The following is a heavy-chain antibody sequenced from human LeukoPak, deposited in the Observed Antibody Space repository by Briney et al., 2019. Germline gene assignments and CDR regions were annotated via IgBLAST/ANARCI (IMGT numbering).Heavy chain of an antibody. D-gene: IGHD1-26*01. CDR1: EFTFSSYA. J-gene: IGHJ4*02. CDR2: ISGSGGSP. CDR3: AKGSRGSYYGSYYDY. V-gene: IGHV3-23*01. Sequence: GGSLRLSCAASEFTFSSYAMSWVRQAPGKGLEWVSAISGSGGSPYYADSVKGRFTISRDNSKNTLYLQMNSLRADDTAVYYCAKGSRGSYYGSYYDYWGQGTLVAVSS.